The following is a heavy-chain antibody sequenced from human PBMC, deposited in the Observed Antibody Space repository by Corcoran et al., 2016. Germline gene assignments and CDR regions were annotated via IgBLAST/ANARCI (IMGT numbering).Heavy chain of an antibody. CDR1: GFTFSDSA. V-gene: IGHV3-73*02. CDR3: TRGIGGYGVDV. D-gene: IGHD3-16*01. J-gene: IGHJ6*02. CDR2: IRSRPNSYAT. Sequence: EVQLVESGGDLVQPGGSLRLSCAASGFTFSDSAIHWVRQASGKGLEWVGRIRSRPNSYATAYAASLGGRFTISRDDSKNTAYLQMNSLKTEDTAVYYCTRGIGGYGVDVWGQGTPVTVSS.